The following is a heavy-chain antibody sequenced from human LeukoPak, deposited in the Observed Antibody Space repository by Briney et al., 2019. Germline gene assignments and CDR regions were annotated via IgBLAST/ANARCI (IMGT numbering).Heavy chain of an antibody. D-gene: IGHD3-22*01. CDR3: ARDRYYYDSSGYSKYFDY. V-gene: IGHV4-38-2*02. CDR2: IYHSGST. J-gene: IGHJ4*02. CDR1: GYSISSGYY. Sequence: KASETLSLTCTVSGYSISSGYYWGWIRQPPGKGLEWIGSIYHSGSTYYNPSLKSRVTISVDTSKNQFSLKLSSVTAADTAVYYCARDRYYYDSSGYSKYFDYWGQGTLVTVSS.